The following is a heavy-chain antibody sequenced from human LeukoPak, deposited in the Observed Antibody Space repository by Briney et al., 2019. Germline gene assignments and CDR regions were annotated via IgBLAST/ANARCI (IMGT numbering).Heavy chain of an antibody. D-gene: IGHD3-3*01. CDR2: INHSGST. J-gene: IGHJ5*02. Sequence: SETLSLTCAVYGGSFSGYYWSWIRQPPGKGLEWIGEINHSGSTNYNPSLKSRVTISVDTSKNQFSLKLSSVTAADTAVYYCARDLGSRGSGLYWFDPWGQGTLVTVSS. V-gene: IGHV4-34*01. CDR3: ARDLGSRGSGLYWFDP. CDR1: GGSFSGYY.